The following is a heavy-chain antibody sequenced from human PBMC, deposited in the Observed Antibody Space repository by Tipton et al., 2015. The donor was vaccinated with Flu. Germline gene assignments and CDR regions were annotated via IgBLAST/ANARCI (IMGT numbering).Heavy chain of an antibody. D-gene: IGHD3-10*01. V-gene: IGHV4-59*12. CDR1: GGSISTYY. Sequence: TLSLTCTVSGGSISTYYWSWIRQPPGKGLEWIGYIYYSGSTNYNPSLKSRVTISVDTSKNQFSLKLSSVTAADTAVYYCARDPATDDYGLESHFDGMDVWGQGTTVTVSS. CDR2: IYYSGST. J-gene: IGHJ6*02. CDR3: ARDPATDDYGLESHFDGMDV.